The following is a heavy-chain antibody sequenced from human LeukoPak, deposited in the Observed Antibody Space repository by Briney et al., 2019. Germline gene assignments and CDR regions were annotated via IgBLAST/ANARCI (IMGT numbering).Heavy chain of an antibody. CDR2: ISSMSGHK. CDR1: GFTFSTYT. V-gene: IGHV3-21*01. Sequence: GSLRLSCAASGFTFSTYTMNGVRQAPGKGLEWVSSISSMSGHKYYADSVEGRFTISRDNAKNSLFLQMNSLRVEDTAVYYCASKYWFDPWGQGTLVTVSS. CDR3: ASKYWFDP. J-gene: IGHJ5*02.